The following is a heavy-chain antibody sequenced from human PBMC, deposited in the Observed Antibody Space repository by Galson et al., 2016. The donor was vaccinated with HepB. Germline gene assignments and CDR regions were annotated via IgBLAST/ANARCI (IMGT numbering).Heavy chain of an antibody. CDR1: GFTFSRYE. D-gene: IGHD3-9*01. CDR2: ISSSRLTK. J-gene: IGHJ4*02. CDR3: AREPVRLDDLLTGPPKNPDY. V-gene: IGHV3-48*03. Sequence: SLSLSCAASGFTFSRYEMNWVRQAPGKGLEWVSYISSSRLTKYYADSEKGRFTFPRDNAKNSLYLQMNSLRAEDTAVYYCAREPVRLDDLLTGPPKNPDYWGQGTLVTVSS.